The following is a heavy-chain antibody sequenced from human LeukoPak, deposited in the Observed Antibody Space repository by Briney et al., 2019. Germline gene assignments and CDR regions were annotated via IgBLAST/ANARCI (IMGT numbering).Heavy chain of an antibody. CDR2: FDPEDGET. CDR3: ARDRIAAAGTGIHDAFDI. CDR1: GYTLTELS. Sequence: ASVKVSCKVSGYTLTELSMHWVRQAPGKGLEWMGGFDPEDGETIYAQKFQARVTITRDTSASTAYMELSSLRSEDTAVYYCARDRIAAAGTGIHDAFDIWGQGTMVTVSS. D-gene: IGHD6-13*01. V-gene: IGHV1-24*01. J-gene: IGHJ3*02.